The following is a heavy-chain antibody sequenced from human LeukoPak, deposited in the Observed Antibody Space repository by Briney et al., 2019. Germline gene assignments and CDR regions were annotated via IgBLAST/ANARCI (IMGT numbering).Heavy chain of an antibody. CDR3: AKPTSGDGSFLIDY. CDR1: GFTFSCYW. V-gene: IGHV3-33*03. D-gene: IGHD1-26*01. Sequence: QPGGSLLLSCAASGFTFSCYWMSWVRQAPGKGLEWVAVIWYDGSYTYYAESVKGRFTISRDNSRNTLYLQMSSLRAEDTAVYYCAKPTSGDGSFLIDYWGQGTLVIVSS. J-gene: IGHJ4*02. CDR2: IWYDGSYT.